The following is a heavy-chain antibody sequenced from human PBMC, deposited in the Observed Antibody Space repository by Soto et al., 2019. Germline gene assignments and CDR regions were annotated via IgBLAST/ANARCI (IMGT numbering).Heavy chain of an antibody. CDR1: GFTFSSYS. V-gene: IGHV3-21*01. CDR3: ARSSSGTLLGVY. D-gene: IGHD1-26*01. Sequence: GGSLRLSCAASGFTFSSYSMNWVRQAPGKGLEWVSSISSSSSYIYYADSVKGRFAISRDNAKNSLYLQMNSLRAEDTAVYYCARSSSGTLLGVYWGQGTLVTVSS. CDR2: ISSSSSYI. J-gene: IGHJ4*02.